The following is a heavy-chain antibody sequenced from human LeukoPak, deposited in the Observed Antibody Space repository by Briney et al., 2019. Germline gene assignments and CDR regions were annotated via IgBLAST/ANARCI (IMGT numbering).Heavy chain of an antibody. CDR2: INSDGSST. D-gene: IGHD6-19*01. J-gene: IGHJ6*02. CDR3: ARDLGGGSSGWYGYYYGMDV. Sequence: GGSLRLSCAASGFTFSSYWMHWVRQAPGKGLVWVSRINSDGSSTSYADSVKGRFTISRDNAKKTMYLQMNSLRAEDMAVYYCARDLGGGSSGWYGYYYGMDVWGQGTTVTVSS. CDR1: GFTFSSYW. V-gene: IGHV3-74*01.